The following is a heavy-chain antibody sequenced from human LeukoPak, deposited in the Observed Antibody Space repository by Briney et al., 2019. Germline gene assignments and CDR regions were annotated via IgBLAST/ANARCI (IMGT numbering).Heavy chain of an antibody. CDR1: GYAFTDYY. J-gene: IGHJ3*02. CDR3: ARESLVRLTSGFDI. CDR2: ISPNSGGT. D-gene: IGHD3-10*01. V-gene: IGHV1-2*02. Sequence: ASVKVSCKASGYAFTDYYMHWVRQAPGQGLEWMGWISPNSGGTNYAQKFQGRVTMTRDTSISTAYMELSRLRSDDTAIHYCARESLVRLTSGFDIWGQGTMVTVSS.